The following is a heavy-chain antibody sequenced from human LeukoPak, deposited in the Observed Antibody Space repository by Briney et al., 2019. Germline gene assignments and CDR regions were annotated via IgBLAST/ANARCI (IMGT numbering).Heavy chain of an antibody. CDR2: ISGSGGST. J-gene: IGHJ4*02. CDR3: ATAKDFDY. CDR1: GFTFSSYG. Sequence: GGSLRLSCAASGFTFSSYGMSWVRQAPGKGLEWVSAISGSGGSTYYADSVKGRFTISRDNAKNSLYLQMNSLRAEDTAVYYCATAKDFDYWGQGTLVTVSS. V-gene: IGHV3-23*01.